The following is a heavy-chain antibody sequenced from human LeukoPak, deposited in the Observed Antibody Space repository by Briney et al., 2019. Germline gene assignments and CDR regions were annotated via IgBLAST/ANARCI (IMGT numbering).Heavy chain of an antibody. V-gene: IGHV4-59*12. CDR3: ARDLAEGSSGWFDP. J-gene: IGHJ5*02. CDR1: GGSIGSYY. Sequence: SETLSLTCTVSGGSIGSYYWSWIRQPPGKGLEWIGYIYYSGSTNYNPSLKSRVTISVDTSKNQFSLKLSSVTAADTAVYYCARDLAEGSSGWFDPWGQGTLVTVSS. D-gene: IGHD6-6*01. CDR2: IYYSGST.